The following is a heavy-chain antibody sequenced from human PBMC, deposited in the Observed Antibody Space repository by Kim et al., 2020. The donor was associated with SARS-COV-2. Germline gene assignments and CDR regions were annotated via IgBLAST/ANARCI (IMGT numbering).Heavy chain of an antibody. J-gene: IGHJ4*02. CDR2: IWYDGSNK. Sequence: GGSLRLSCAASGFTFSSYAMHWVRQAPGKGLEWVAVIWYDGSNKYYADSVKGRFTISRDNSKNTLYLQMNSPRAEDTAVYYCAKDSGISAIAEGVDYWGQGTLVTVSS. CDR1: GFTFSSYA. CDR3: AKDSGISAIAEGVDY. D-gene: IGHD2-21*01. V-gene: IGHV3-33*06.